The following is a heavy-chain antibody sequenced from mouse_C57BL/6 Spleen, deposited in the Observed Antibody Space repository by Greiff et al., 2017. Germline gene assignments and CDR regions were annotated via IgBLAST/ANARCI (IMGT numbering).Heavy chain of an antibody. CDR1: GYTFTSYW. Sequence: QVQLQQPEAELVMPGASVKLSCKASGYTFTSYWMHWVKQRPGQGLEWIGEIDPSDSYTNYNQKFKGKSTLTVDKSSSTAYMQLSSLTSEDSAVYYCARPYYSNPAWFAYWGQGTLVTVAA. CDR3: ARPYYSNPAWFAY. CDR2: IDPSDSYT. V-gene: IGHV1-69*01. J-gene: IGHJ3*01. D-gene: IGHD2-5*01.